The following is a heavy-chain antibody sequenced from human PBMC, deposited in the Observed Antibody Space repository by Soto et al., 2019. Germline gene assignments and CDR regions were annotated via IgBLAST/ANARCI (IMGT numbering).Heavy chain of an antibody. D-gene: IGHD3-16*01. CDR1: GFTVSSNY. CDR2: IYSGGNT. V-gene: IGHV3-66*01. CDR3: ARDPSGAVTTFGFYYYYYMDV. Sequence: EVQLVESGGGLVQPGGSLRLSCAASGFTVSSNYMSWVRQAPGKGLEWVSVIYSGGNTYYADSVKGRFTISRDNSKNKLYLQMNSLRAEDTAVYYCARDPSGAVTTFGFYYYYYMDVWGKGTTVTVSS. J-gene: IGHJ6*03.